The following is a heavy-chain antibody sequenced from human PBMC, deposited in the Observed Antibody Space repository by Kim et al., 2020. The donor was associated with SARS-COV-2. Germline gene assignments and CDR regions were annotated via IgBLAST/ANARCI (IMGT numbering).Heavy chain of an antibody. CDR3: ARTYCSSTSCYEDAFDI. CDR2: INHSGST. CDR1: GGSFSGYY. J-gene: IGHJ3*02. V-gene: IGHV4-34*01. D-gene: IGHD2-2*01. Sequence: LETLSLTCAVFGGSFSGYYWSWIRQPPGKGLEWIGEINHSGSTNYNPSLKSRVTISVDTSKNQFSLKLSSVTAADTAVYYCARTYCSSTSCYEDAFDIWGQGTMVTVSS.